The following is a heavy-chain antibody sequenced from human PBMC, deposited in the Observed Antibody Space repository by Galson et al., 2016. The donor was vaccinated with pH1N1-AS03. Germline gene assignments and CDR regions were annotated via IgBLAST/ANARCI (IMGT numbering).Heavy chain of an antibody. J-gene: IGHJ3*02. D-gene: IGHD3-16*01. CDR3: ARGRRLVHDAFDI. Sequence: SVKVSCKASGYTFTSYDINWVRQATGQGLEWMGWMNPNSDNTGYAQKFQGRVTMTRNTSITTAYMELSSLKSEDTAVYYCARGRRLVHDAFDIWVQGTMGTVSS. CDR1: GYTFTSYD. CDR2: MNPNSDNT. V-gene: IGHV1-8*01.